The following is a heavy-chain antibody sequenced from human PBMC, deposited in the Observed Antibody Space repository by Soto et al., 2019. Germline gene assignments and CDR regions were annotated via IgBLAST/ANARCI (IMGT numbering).Heavy chain of an antibody. J-gene: IGHJ4*02. CDR3: ARVLGPGDCTNGVCYKLWESYFDY. Sequence: GGSLRLSCAASGFTFSSYSMNWVRQAPGKGLEWVSSISSSSSYIYYADSVKGRFTISRDNAKNSLYLQMNSLRAEDTAVYYCARVLGPGDCTNGVCYKLWESYFDYWGQGTLVTVSS. CDR1: GFTFSSYS. D-gene: IGHD2-8*01. V-gene: IGHV3-21*01. CDR2: ISSSSSYI.